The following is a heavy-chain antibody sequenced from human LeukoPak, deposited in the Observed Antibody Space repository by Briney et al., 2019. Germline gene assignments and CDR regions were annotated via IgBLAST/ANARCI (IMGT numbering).Heavy chain of an antibody. V-gene: IGHV1-18*03. CDR1: GYTFTSYG. CDR2: ISAYNGNT. CDR3: ARDSYCSSTSCSPENWFDP. J-gene: IGHJ5*02. Sequence: ASVKVSCKASGYTFTSYGISWVRQAPGQGLEWMGWISAYNGNTNYAQKLQGRVTMTTDTSTSTAYMELRSLRSDDMAVYYCARDSYCSSTSCSPENWFDPWGQGTLVTVSS. D-gene: IGHD2-2*01.